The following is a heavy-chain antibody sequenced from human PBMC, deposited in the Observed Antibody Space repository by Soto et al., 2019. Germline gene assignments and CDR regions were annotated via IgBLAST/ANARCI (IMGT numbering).Heavy chain of an antibody. Sequence: DVQLLESGGGLVQPGGCLRLSCVASGFALSAYDMSWVRQGQGKGLEWVSGISETGSGTYYADSVKGRFTISRDNSKNTLYLQMSSLRAEDTAVYYCAKDTAPQVVWGQGTTVTVSS. V-gene: IGHV3-23*01. J-gene: IGHJ6*02. CDR1: GFALSAYD. D-gene: IGHD5-18*01. CDR2: ISETGSGT. CDR3: AKDTAPQVV.